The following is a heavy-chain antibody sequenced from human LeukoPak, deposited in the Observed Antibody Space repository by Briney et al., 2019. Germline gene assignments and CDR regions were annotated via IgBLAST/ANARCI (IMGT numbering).Heavy chain of an antibody. D-gene: IGHD1-14*01. J-gene: IGHJ4*02. CDR1: GGTFSSYA. V-gene: IGHV1-69*13. Sequence: ASVKVSCKASGGTFSSYAISWVRQAPAQGLEWMGGIIPIFGTANYAQKFQGRVTITADESTSTAYMELSSLRSEDTAVYYCARDEPQRFDYWGQGTLVTVSS. CDR2: IIPIFGTA. CDR3: ARDEPQRFDY.